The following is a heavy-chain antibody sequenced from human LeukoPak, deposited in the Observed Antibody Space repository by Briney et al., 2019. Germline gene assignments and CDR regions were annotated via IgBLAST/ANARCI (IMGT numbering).Heavy chain of an antibody. CDR3: TIDPNWGTHS. J-gene: IGHJ4*02. Sequence: GGSLRLSCAASGFTFSTYTMYWVRHPPGKRLEWVSIIGGSGGGIHYADSVKGRFTISRDNSKNALYLQMNSLRVEDTAVYYCTIDPNWGTHSWGQGVLVTVSS. CDR2: IGGSGGGI. D-gene: IGHD7-27*01. V-gene: IGHV3-23*01. CDR1: GFTFSTYT.